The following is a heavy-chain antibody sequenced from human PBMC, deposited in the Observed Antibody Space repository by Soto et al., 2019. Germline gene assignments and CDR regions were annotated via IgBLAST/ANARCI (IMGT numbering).Heavy chain of an antibody. V-gene: IGHV1-18*01. CDR3: ARGVGSGTYYNQYNWFDP. D-gene: IGHD3-10*01. J-gene: IGHJ5*02. Sequence: EASVKVSCKASGYTFTNYGISWVRQAPGQGLEWMGWINTYNGNTNHAQKLQGRVTMTTDTSTSTAYMELRSLRSDDTAVYYCARGVGSGTYYNQYNWFDPWGQGTLVTLSS. CDR1: GYTFTNYG. CDR2: INTYNGNT.